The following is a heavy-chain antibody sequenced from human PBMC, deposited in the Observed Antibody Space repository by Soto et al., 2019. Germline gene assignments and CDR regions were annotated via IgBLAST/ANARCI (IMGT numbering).Heavy chain of an antibody. D-gene: IGHD5-12*01. V-gene: IGHV4-59*01. Sequence: QVQLQESGPGLVKPSETLSLTCTVSGVSISSDYWTWIRQSPGKGLEWIAYTSHTGTTDYNPSLKSRLTIPLDTSKNQFSLKLSSVTAADTAVYYCARAPPWMDAFDIWGQGTKVTVSP. CDR2: TSHTGTT. J-gene: IGHJ3*02. CDR3: ARAPPWMDAFDI. CDR1: GVSISSDY.